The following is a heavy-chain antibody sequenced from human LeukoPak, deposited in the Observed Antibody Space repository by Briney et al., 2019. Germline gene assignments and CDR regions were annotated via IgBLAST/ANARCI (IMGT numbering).Heavy chain of an antibody. D-gene: IGHD3-10*01. CDR1: GYSFASYG. CDR3: ARHFYGSGTYYHFDY. Sequence: ASVKVSCTASGYSFASYGISWVRQAPGQGPEWMGWISPYNGDTNYAQNLQGRATMTTDTSTSTAYMELRSLRSDDTAVYYCARHFYGSGTYYHFDYWGQGTLVTVSS. J-gene: IGHJ4*02. CDR2: ISPYNGDT. V-gene: IGHV1-18*04.